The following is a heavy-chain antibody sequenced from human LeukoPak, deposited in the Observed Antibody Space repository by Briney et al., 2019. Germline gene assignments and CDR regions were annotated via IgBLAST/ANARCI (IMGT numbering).Heavy chain of an antibody. CDR1: GFVFTTYA. V-gene: IGHV3-23*01. CDR2: ISSSGDNT. CDR3: AKVKALDAVASYFDY. D-gene: IGHD1-1*01. Sequence: GGSLRLSCAASGFVFTTYAMGWVRQAPGKGLEWVSAISSSGDNTYYADSVKGQFTISRDNSKNTLDLQMNSLRAEDTAMYHCAKVKALDAVASYFDYWGQGTLVTVSS. J-gene: IGHJ4*02.